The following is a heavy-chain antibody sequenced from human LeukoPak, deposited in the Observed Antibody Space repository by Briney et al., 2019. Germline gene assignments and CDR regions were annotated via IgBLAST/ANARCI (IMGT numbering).Heavy chain of an antibody. Sequence: SETLSLTCTVSGGSISSSSYYWGWIRQPPGKGLEWIGSIYYSGSTYYNPSLKSRVTISVDTSKNQFSLKLSSVTAADTAVYYRARVRVAARLIDYWGQGTLVTVSS. CDR1: GGSISSSSYY. J-gene: IGHJ4*02. CDR2: IYYSGST. V-gene: IGHV4-39*07. D-gene: IGHD6-13*01. CDR3: ARVRVAARLIDY.